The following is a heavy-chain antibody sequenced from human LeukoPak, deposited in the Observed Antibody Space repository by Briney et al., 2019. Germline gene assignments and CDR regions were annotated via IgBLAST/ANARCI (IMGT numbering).Heavy chain of an antibody. Sequence: GGSLRLSCATSQFNFNKFGMTWVRKAPGKGLEWVSSISGNGGSTQYADSVQGRFAISRDNSKNTLYLQMNSLRAEDTAVYYCAKAGREQLGWGQGTLVTVSS. J-gene: IGHJ4*02. CDR1: QFNFNKFG. CDR3: AKAGREQLG. CDR2: ISGNGGST. V-gene: IGHV3-23*01. D-gene: IGHD6-6*01.